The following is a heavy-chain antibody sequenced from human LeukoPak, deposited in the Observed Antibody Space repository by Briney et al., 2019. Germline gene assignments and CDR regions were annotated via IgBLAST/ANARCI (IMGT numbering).Heavy chain of an antibody. CDR2: IYYSGSP. CDR3: ANILEGYCTNGVCYGDT. V-gene: IGHV4-39*01. D-gene: IGHD2-8*01. CDR1: GGSLSSSSYH. Sequence: PSDTLSLTRTVSGGSLSSSSYHWGWLRQPPGKGLEWIGRIYYSGSPYYNPSLKSRVTISVDTSKNQFSLKLSSVTAADTAVYYCANILEGYCTNGVCYGDTWGQGTLVTVSS. J-gene: IGHJ5*02.